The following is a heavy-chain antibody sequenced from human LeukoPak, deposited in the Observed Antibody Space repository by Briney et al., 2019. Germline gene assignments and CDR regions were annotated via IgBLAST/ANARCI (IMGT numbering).Heavy chain of an antibody. CDR2: ISRHGSTK. D-gene: IGHD6-19*01. J-gene: IGHJ2*01. V-gene: IGHV3-30*18. CDR3: AKEYSSGWSYWYFDL. Sequence: PGRSLRLSCAASGFDFSDHGMHWVRQAPGKGLEWVAVISRHGSTKIYAASVKGRFTISRDNSKNTMCLQMDSLRPEDTAVYFCAKEYSSGWSYWYFDLWGRGTLVTVSS. CDR1: GFDFSDHG.